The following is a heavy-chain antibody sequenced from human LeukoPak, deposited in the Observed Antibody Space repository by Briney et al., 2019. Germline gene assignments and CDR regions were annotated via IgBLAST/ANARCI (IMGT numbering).Heavy chain of an antibody. CDR1: GGSISSSSYY. CDR2: IYYSGST. J-gene: IGHJ6*03. D-gene: IGHD2-15*01. CDR3: ASFYCSGGSCYQYYSYYYMDV. V-gene: IGHV4-39*01. Sequence: PSETLSLTCTVSGGSISSSSYYWGWIRQPPGKRLEWIGSIYYSGSTYYNPSLKSRVTISVDTSKNQFSLKLNSVTAADTAVYYCASFYCSGGSCYQYYSYYYMDVWGKGTTVTISS.